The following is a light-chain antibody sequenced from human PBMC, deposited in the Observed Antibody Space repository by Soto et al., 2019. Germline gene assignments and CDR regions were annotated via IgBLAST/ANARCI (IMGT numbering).Light chain of an antibody. CDR2: DAS. J-gene: IGKJ4*01. Sequence: EIMLTQSPATLSLSPGERATLSCRASQSISSYLAWYQQKPGQPPRLLIYDASNRAAATPARFSGSGSGTDFTLTISSLEPEDFAVYYCQQRSDWLTFGGGTKVEI. CDR3: QQRSDWLT. V-gene: IGKV3-11*01. CDR1: QSISSY.